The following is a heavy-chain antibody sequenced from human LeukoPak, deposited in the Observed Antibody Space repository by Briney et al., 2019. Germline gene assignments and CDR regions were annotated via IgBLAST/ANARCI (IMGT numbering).Heavy chain of an antibody. CDR1: GFTFSNAW. CDR2: IKIKADGGTA. D-gene: IGHD3-3*01. V-gene: IGHV3-15*01. J-gene: IGHJ4*02. Sequence: GGSLRLSCAAPGFTFSNAWMSWVRQAPGKGLEWVGRIKIKADGGTADYAAPLKGRFTISRDDSKNTLYLQMNSLKTEDTAVYYCTTGVPNYDFWSGYLGGYWGQGTLVTVSS. CDR3: TTGVPNYDFWSGYLGGY.